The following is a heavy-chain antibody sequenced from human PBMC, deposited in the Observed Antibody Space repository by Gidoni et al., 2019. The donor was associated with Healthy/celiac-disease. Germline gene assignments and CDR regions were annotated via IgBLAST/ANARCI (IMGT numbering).Heavy chain of an antibody. J-gene: IGHJ4*02. CDR3: ARSPYYYGSGTPLYEYFDY. D-gene: IGHD3-10*01. V-gene: IGHV3-30*03. CDR1: GFTFSNYV. Sequence: QVQLVASGGGVVQPGRSLRLPCAAFGFTFSNYVMHWVRPVPGKGLEWVAVISYDGSDKYYGDSVKGRFTISRDNSKNTLYLQMNSLRAEDTAVYYCARSPYYYGSGTPLYEYFDYWGQGTLVTVSS. CDR2: ISYDGSDK.